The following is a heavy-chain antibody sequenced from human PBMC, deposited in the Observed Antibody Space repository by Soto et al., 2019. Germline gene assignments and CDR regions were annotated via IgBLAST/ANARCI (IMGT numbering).Heavy chain of an antibody. D-gene: IGHD3-22*01. Sequence: PGGSLRLSCAASGFPFSRYEIHWVRQVPGRGLEWVALISHDGSNKYYVDSVKGRFIISRDNSKNTVYLQMNSLRTEDTALYYCAKDADFDTRNLPHWGQGTLVTVSS. V-gene: IGHV3-30*18. CDR3: AKDADFDTRNLPH. J-gene: IGHJ4*02. CDR2: ISHDGSNK. CDR1: GFPFSRYE.